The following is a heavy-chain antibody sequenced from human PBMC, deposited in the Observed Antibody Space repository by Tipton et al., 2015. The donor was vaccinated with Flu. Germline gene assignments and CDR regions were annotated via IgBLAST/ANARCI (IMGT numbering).Heavy chain of an antibody. Sequence: GLVKPSETLSLTCTVSDDSITYYYWSWIRQPPGKGLEWIGYIYYSGGTSYNPSLQSRLSISVDSSKNQLSLKLTSVTAADTAVYYCARSTYYYGSGSADYWCQGTLVTVSS. J-gene: IGHJ4*02. V-gene: IGHV4-59*01. CDR1: DDSITYYY. D-gene: IGHD3-10*01. CDR2: IYYSGGT. CDR3: ARSTYYYGSGSADY.